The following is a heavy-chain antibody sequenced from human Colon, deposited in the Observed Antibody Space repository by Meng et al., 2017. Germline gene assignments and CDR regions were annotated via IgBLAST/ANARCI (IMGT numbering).Heavy chain of an antibody. Sequence: VQLVGSGGGVVQPGRSLSLSCAASGFTFSSYAMHWVRQAPGKGLEWVAVISYDGSKKFYADSVKGRFTISRDDSKSTLYLQMDSLTAEDTAVYYCGRERRGFYILHWGQGTLVTVSS. D-gene: IGHD3-3*02. CDR1: GFTFSSYA. CDR3: GRERRGFYILH. J-gene: IGHJ4*02. CDR2: ISYDGSKK. V-gene: IGHV3-30*01.